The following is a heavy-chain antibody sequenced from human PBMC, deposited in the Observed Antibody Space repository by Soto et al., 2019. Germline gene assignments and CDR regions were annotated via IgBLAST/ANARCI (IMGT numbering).Heavy chain of an antibody. D-gene: IGHD3-10*01. Sequence: GESLKISCKGSGYSFITYWIGWVRQMPGKGLEWMAMIYPADSETRYSPSFQGHVTISADKSISTAYLQWSSLKASDTAIYYCARLLTTKLRGVSPCDGCCDCWRQGPRVISSS. CDR1: GYSFITYW. J-gene: IGHJ4*02. V-gene: IGHV5-51*01. CDR2: IYPADSET. CDR3: ARLLTTKLRGVSPCDGCCDC.